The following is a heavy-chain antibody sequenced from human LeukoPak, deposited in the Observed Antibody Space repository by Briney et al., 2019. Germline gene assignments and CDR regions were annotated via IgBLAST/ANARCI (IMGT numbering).Heavy chain of an antibody. D-gene: IGHD1-26*01. CDR1: GGSISSGSYY. V-gene: IGHV4-61*02. CDR2: INPSGTT. Sequence: SETLSLTCTVSGGSISSGSYYWSWIRQPAGKGLEWIGRINPSGTTNYSPSLKSRVTISVDTSKNQFSLKPSSVTAADTAVYYCARGSSGSYNYWGQGTLVTVSS. CDR3: ARGSSGSYNY. J-gene: IGHJ4*02.